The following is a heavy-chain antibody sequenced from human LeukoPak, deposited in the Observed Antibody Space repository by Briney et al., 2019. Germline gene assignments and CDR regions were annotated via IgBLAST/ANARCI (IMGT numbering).Heavy chain of an antibody. CDR2: INPSGGST. CDR3: ARDRDYYDFWSGYSDNWFDP. D-gene: IGHD3-3*01. V-gene: IGHV1-46*01. J-gene: IGHJ5*02. Sequence: ASVKVSCKASGYTFTSYYMHWVRQAPGQGLEWMGIINPSGGSTSYAQKFQGRVTMTRDTSTSTVYMELSSLRPEDTAVYYCARDRDYYDFWSGYSDNWFDPWGQGTLVTVSS. CDR1: GYTFTSYY.